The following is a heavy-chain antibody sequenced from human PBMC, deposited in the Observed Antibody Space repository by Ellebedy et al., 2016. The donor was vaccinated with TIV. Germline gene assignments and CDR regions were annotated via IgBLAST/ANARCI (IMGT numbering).Heavy chain of an antibody. Sequence: GESLKISCAASGFTFRDSYMSWVRQPPGKGLEWVSFISVSNIYTNYADSVKGRFTISRDNAKNSLYLQMNSLRAEDTAVYYCATGARSEGGYWGQGTLVTVSS. CDR1: GFTFRDSY. D-gene: IGHD2-15*01. CDR3: ATGARSEGGY. CDR2: ISVSNIYT. V-gene: IGHV3-11*05. J-gene: IGHJ4*02.